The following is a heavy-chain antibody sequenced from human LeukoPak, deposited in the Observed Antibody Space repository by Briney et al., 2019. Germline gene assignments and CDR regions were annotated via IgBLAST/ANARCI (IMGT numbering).Heavy chain of an antibody. CDR2: ISSTSNYI. Sequence: PGGSLRLSCAASGFTFSSYSMDWVRQAPGKGLEWVSSISSTSNYIYYADSVKGRFTISRDNAKNSLFLQMNSLRAEDTAVYYCARASDPWLQLTWGQGTLVTVSS. D-gene: IGHD5-24*01. V-gene: IGHV3-21*01. J-gene: IGHJ5*02. CDR3: ARASDPWLQLT. CDR1: GFTFSSYS.